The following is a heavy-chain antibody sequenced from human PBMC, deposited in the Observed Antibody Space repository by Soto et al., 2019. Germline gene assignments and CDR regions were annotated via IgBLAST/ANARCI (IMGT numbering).Heavy chain of an antibody. CDR1: GGSISSGGYY. J-gene: IGHJ6*03. Sequence: PSETLSLTCTVSGGSISSGGYYWSWIRQHPGKGLEWIGYIYYSGSTYYNPSLKSRVTISVDTSKNQFSLKLSSVTAADTAVFYCGRGRYSSSLIQYYYMDVWGKGTKVTVSS. CDR3: GRGRYSSSLIQYYYMDV. D-gene: IGHD6-6*01. CDR2: IYYSGST. V-gene: IGHV4-31*03.